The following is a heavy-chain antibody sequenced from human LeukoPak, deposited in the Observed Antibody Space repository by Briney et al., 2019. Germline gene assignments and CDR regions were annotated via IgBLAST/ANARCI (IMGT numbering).Heavy chain of an antibody. V-gene: IGHV3-30*03. CDR3: ARDRHYCSSTSCYHDAFDI. CDR1: GFTFSSYG. Sequence: QAGGSLRLSCAASGFTFSSYGMHWVRQAPGKGLEWVAFTSFDGTNKYYPDTVKGRFTISRDNSKNTLYLQMNSLRAEDTAVYYCARDRHYCSSTSCYHDAFDIWGQGTMVTVSS. J-gene: IGHJ3*02. D-gene: IGHD2-2*01. CDR2: TSFDGTNK.